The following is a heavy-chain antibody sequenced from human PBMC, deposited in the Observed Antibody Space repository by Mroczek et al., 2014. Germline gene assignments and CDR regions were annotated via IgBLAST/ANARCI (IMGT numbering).Heavy chain of an antibody. Sequence: QLVESGPEVKKPGTSVKVSCKASGFTFTSSAMQWVRQARGQRLEWIGWIVVGSGNTNYAQKFQERVTITRDMSTSTAYMELSSLRSEDTAVYYCARDATPAHYDFWSGSSQNWFDPWGQGTPGH. CDR2: IVVGSGNT. V-gene: IGHV1-58*02. D-gene: IGHD3-3*01. CDR1: GFTFTSSA. J-gene: IGHJ5*02. CDR3: ARDATPAHYDFWSGSSQNWFDP.